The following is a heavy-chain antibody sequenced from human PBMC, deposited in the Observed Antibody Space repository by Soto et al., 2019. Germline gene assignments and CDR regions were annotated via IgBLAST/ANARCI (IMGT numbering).Heavy chain of an antibody. CDR1: GGTFSSYA. CDR3: ARVVAAAGTGWFDP. CDR2: IIPIFGTA. Sequence: SVKVSCKASGGTFSSYAISWVRQAPGQGLEWMGGIIPIFGTANYAQKFQGRVTITADESTSTAYMELSSLRSEDTAVYYCARVVAAAGTGWFDPWGQGTLVTVS. J-gene: IGHJ5*02. V-gene: IGHV1-69*13. D-gene: IGHD6-13*01.